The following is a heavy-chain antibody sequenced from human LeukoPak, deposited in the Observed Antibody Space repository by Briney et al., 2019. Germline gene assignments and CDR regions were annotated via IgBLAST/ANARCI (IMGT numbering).Heavy chain of an antibody. CDR2: SRNKANSYTT. D-gene: IGHD4-23*01. V-gene: IGHV3-72*01. CDR3: SRTDATVEFDP. J-gene: IGHJ5*02. Sequence: GGSLRLSCAALGFTLSDYYIDWFRQAPGKGLEWVGRSRNKANSYTTEYAASLKGRFSISRDYSRNSLYLQMNSLKTEDTAVYYCSRTDATVEFDPWGQGTLVTVSS. CDR1: GFTLSDYY.